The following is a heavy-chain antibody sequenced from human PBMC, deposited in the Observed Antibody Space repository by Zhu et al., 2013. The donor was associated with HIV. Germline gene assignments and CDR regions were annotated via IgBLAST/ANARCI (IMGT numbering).Heavy chain of an antibody. J-gene: IGHJ3*02. CDR3: ATCDYVWGSYRTRSDAFDI. V-gene: IGHV1-24*01. D-gene: IGHD3-16*02. Sequence: QVQLVQSGAEVKKPGASVKVSCKVSGYTLTELSMHWVRQAPGKGLEWMGGFDPEDGETIYAQKFQGRVTMTEDTSTDTAYMELSSLRSEDTAVYYCATCDYVWGSYRTRSDAFDIWGQGTMVTVSS. CDR2: FDPEDGET. CDR1: GYTLTELS.